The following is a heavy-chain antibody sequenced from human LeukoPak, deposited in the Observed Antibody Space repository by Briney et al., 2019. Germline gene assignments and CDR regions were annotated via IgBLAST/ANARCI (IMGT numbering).Heavy chain of an antibody. D-gene: IGHD3-16*02. CDR2: ISGSGGST. CDR3: ARGELSDFDAFDI. CDR1: GFTFSNYA. J-gene: IGHJ3*02. Sequence: PGRSLRLSCAVSGFTFSNYAMHWVRQAPGKGLEWVSAISGSGGSTYYADSVKGRFTISRDNSKNTLYLQMNSLRAEDTAVYYCARGELSDFDAFDIWGQGTMVTVSS. V-gene: IGHV3-23*01.